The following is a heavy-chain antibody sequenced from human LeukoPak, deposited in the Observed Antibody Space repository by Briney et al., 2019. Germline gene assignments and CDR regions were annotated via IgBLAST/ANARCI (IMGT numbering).Heavy chain of an antibody. J-gene: IGHJ4*02. D-gene: IGHD2-2*01. CDR1: GFTFSSYS. V-gene: IGHV3-53*01. CDR2: IYSGGNT. CDR3: ARGETSSYDY. Sequence: PGGPLRLSCAASGFTFSSYSMNWVPKAPGKGLEWVSVIYSGGNTYYADSVKGRFTISRDNSKNTVYLQMNSLRAEDTAVYYCARGETSSYDYWGQGTLVTVSS.